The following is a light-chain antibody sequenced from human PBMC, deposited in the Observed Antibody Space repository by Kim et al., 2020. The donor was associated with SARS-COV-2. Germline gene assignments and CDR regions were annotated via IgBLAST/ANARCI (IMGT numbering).Light chain of an antibody. CDR2: TAS. J-gene: IGLJ3*02. CDR1: TGAVTSGYY. V-gene: IGLV7-43*01. Sequence: PGGTVTLTCASNTGAVTSGYYPNWFQLKPGQAPRSMIHTASGRHSWTPARFSGSLLGGKAALTLSGVQPEDEAEYYCLLYYGGVWVFGGGTPVTVL. CDR3: LLYYGGVWV.